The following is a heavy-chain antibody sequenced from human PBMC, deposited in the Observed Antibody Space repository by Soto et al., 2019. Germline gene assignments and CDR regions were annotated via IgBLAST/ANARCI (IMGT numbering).Heavy chain of an antibody. Sequence: NPSWTLALTCTASGGSISIYYLSGFRQPPGKGLEWIGYIYYSGSTNYNPSLKSRVTISVDTSKNQFSLKLSSVTAADTAVYYCARFIDDFWSGYPGQTFDYWGQGTLVTVSS. J-gene: IGHJ4*02. D-gene: IGHD3-3*01. CDR1: GGSISIYY. V-gene: IGHV4-59*01. CDR2: IYYSGST. CDR3: ARFIDDFWSGYPGQTFDY.